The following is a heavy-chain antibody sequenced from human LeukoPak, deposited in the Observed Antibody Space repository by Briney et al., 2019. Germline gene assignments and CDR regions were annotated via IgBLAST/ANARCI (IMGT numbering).Heavy chain of an antibody. CDR1: GYTFTGYY. CDR3: ASGPSLGTTHPYFDY. CDR2: INPNNGGT. D-gene: IGHD2-15*01. V-gene: IGHV1-2*02. Sequence: GASVKVSCKASGYTFTGYYMHWLGQAAGQGLEWMGWINPNNGGTNYAQRLQGRVTMTRDTSISTAYMELSRLRFDDTAAYYCASGPSLGTTHPYFDYWGQGTLVTVSS. J-gene: IGHJ4*02.